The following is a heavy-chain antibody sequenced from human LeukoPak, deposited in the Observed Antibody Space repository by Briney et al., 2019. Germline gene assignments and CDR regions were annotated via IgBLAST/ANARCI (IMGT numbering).Heavy chain of an antibody. D-gene: IGHD3-10*01. CDR3: ARAHYGSGSTFDY. V-gene: IGHV3-21*01. CDR2: ISSSSSYI. CDR1: GFTFSSYS. J-gene: IGHJ4*02. Sequence: GGSLRLSCAASGFTFSSYSMNWVRQAPGKGLEWVSSISSSSSYIYYADSVKGRFTISRDNAKNSLYLQMNSLRAEDTAVYYCARAHYGSGSTFDYWGQGTLVTVSS.